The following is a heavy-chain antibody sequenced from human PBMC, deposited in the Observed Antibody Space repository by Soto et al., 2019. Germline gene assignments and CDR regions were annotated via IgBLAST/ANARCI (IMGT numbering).Heavy chain of an antibody. CDR1: GGSITSGADY. CDR3: TRRLTFVRGALVWGYMDV. Sequence: QVQLQESGPGLVKPSQTLSLTCTVSGGSITSGADYWTWIRQYPGKGLELIGYIYYTGSTSYNPPLQSRFSISVDTSKNQFSLNLSSGTAADTAVHYCTRRLTFVRGALVWGYMDVWGKGTTVTVSS. V-gene: IGHV4-31*03. CDR2: IYYTGST. J-gene: IGHJ6*03. D-gene: IGHD3-10*01.